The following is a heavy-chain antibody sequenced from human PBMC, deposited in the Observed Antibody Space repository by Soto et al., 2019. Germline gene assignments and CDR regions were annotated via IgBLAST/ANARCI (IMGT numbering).Heavy chain of an antibody. Sequence: SVKVSCKAAGGTFSSYTISWVRQAPGQGLEWMGRIIPILGIANYAQKFQGRVTITADKSTSTAYMELSSLRSEDTAVYYCARVGFKNRYNWNAFPDDYWGQGTLVTVSS. CDR1: GGTFSSYT. CDR3: ARVGFKNRYNWNAFPDDY. CDR2: IIPILGIA. J-gene: IGHJ4*02. D-gene: IGHD1-20*01. V-gene: IGHV1-69*02.